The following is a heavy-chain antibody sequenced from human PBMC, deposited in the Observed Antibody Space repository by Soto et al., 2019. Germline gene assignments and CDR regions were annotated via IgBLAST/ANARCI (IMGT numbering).Heavy chain of an antibody. CDR3: ARVVSVDYDFWSGIQPYYFDY. J-gene: IGHJ4*02. D-gene: IGHD3-3*01. Sequence: ASVKVSCKASGYTFTSYDINWVRQATGQGLEWMGWMNPNSGNTGYAQKFQGRVTMTRNTSISTAYMELSSLRSEDTAVYYCARVVSVDYDFWSGIQPYYFDYWGQGTLVTVSS. V-gene: IGHV1-8*01. CDR1: GYTFTSYD. CDR2: MNPNSGNT.